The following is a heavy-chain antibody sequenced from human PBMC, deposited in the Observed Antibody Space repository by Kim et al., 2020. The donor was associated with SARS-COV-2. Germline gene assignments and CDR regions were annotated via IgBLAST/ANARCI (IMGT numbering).Heavy chain of an antibody. J-gene: IGHJ6*02. V-gene: IGHV3-15*01. Sequence: GGSLRLSCAASGFTFSNAWMSWVRQAPGKGLEWVGRIKSKTDGGTTDYAAPVKGRFTISRDDSKNTLYLQMNSLKTEDTAVYYCTTDSGAITMIAIAYYGMDVWGQGTTVTVYS. CDR3: TTDSGAITMIAIAYYGMDV. D-gene: IGHD3-22*01. CDR1: GFTFSNAW. CDR2: IKSKTDGGTT.